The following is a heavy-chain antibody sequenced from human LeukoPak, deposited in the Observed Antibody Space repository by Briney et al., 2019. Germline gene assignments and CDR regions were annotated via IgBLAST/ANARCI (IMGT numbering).Heavy chain of an antibody. CDR3: AKDTGIAAAGTTPSLDY. CDR2: ISWNSGSI. Sequence: GRSLRLSCAASGFTFDDYAMHWVRQAPGKGLEWVSGISWNSGSIGYADSVKGRFTISRDNAKNSLYLQINSLRAEDTALYYCAKDTGIAAAGTTPSLDYWGQGTLVTVSS. V-gene: IGHV3-9*01. J-gene: IGHJ4*02. D-gene: IGHD6-13*01. CDR1: GFTFDDYA.